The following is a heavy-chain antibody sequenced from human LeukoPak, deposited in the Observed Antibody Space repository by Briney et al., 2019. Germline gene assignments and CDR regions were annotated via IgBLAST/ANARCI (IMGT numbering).Heavy chain of an antibody. CDR3: AKDRVNWYFDL. CDR1: GFSFSNYA. Sequence: PGGSLRLSCAPSGFSFSNYAMVWVRQAPGKGLEWVSTISGDGGNTFYADSVKGRFTISRDNSKNTLYLQVNSLRAEDTAIYYCAKDRVNWYFDLWGRGTLVTVSS. V-gene: IGHV3-23*01. CDR2: ISGDGGNT. J-gene: IGHJ2*01. D-gene: IGHD3-10*01.